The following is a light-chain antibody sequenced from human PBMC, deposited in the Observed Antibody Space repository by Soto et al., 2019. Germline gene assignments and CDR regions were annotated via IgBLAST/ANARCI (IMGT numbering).Light chain of an antibody. J-gene: IGKJ1*01. CDR3: QQYGVSPRT. CDR1: QSVSSSY. Sequence: IGLTQYPAPLSLSPGERATLSCRASQSVSSSYLAWYQQRPGQAPRLLIYGASSRATGIPDRFSGSGSGTDFSLTISRLEPEDFAVYYCQQYGVSPRTFGQGTKVDIK. CDR2: GAS. V-gene: IGKV3-20*01.